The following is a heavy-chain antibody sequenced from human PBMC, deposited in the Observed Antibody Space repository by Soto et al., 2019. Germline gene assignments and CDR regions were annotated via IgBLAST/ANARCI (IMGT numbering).Heavy chain of an antibody. D-gene: IGHD6-13*01. CDR3: AKDRGSSSWDPIFDF. J-gene: IGHJ4*01. Sequence: GGTLRLSCAASGFTFDDYAIHWVRQAPGKGREWVSGISWDSAVIDYAVSVKGRFTIGRDNARNSLYLHMNNLRPEDTALYFCAKDRGSSSWDPIFDFWGRGTLVTVSS. CDR2: ISWDSAVI. CDR1: GFTFDDYA. V-gene: IGHV3-9*01.